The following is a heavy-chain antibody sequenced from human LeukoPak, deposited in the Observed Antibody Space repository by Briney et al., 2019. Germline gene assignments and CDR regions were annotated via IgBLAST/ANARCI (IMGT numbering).Heavy chain of an antibody. CDR3: ARVTGYMIEDYFDY. Sequence: PSETASLTCTVSGDSISGFYWSWFRQAAGKGLEWIGHIYTSGSTNYNPSLKSRVTISVEASKNQFSLKLSSVTAADTAVYYCARVTGYMIEDYFDYWGQGTLVTVSS. J-gene: IGHJ4*02. CDR2: IYTSGST. D-gene: IGHD3-22*01. V-gene: IGHV4-4*07. CDR1: GDSISGFY.